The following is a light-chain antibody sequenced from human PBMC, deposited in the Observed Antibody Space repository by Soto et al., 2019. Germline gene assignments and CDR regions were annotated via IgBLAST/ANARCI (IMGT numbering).Light chain of an antibody. CDR1: QSVSSSY. J-gene: IGKJ1*01. V-gene: IGKV3-20*01. Sequence: EIVLTQSPCTLSLSPGERATLSCGASQSVSSSYLAWYQQKPGQAPRLLIYGASSRATGIPDRFSGSGSGTEFTLTISSLQSEDFAVYYCQQYNNWPPWTFGQGTKVDIK. CDR2: GAS. CDR3: QQYNNWPPWT.